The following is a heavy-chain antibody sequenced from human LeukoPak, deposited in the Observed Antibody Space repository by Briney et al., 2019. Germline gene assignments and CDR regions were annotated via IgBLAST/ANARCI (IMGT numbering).Heavy chain of an antibody. CDR2: ISSSGSTI. V-gene: IGHV3-48*03. CDR1: GFTFSSYE. D-gene: IGHD5-12*01. CDR3: AKEHSYGATDY. J-gene: IGHJ4*02. Sequence: GGSLRLSCAASGFTFSSYEMNWVRQAPGKGLEWVSYISSSGSTIYYADSVKGRFTISRDNAKNSLYLQMNSLTAEDTAVYYCAKEHSYGATDYWGQGTLVTVSS.